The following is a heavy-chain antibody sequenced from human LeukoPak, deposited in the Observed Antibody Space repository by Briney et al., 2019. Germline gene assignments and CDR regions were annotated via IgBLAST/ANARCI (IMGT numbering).Heavy chain of an antibody. Sequence: SETLSLTCTVSGGSISNYYWSWIRQPPGKTLEWIGYFIYTGSTNYNPSLKSRVTLSVDTSKNQFSLKLTSVTAADTAVYYCARVTDWNDFDYWGQGTLVTVSS. CDR1: GGSISNYY. J-gene: IGHJ4*02. CDR3: ARVTDWNDFDY. CDR2: FIYTGST. D-gene: IGHD1-1*01. V-gene: IGHV4-59*01.